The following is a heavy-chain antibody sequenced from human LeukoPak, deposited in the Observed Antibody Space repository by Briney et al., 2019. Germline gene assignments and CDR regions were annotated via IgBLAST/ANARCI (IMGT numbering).Heavy chain of an antibody. J-gene: IGHJ4*02. D-gene: IGHD6-6*01. V-gene: IGHV4-34*01. CDR2: INHSGST. CDR1: GGSFSGYY. CDR3: AADSSSRDY. Sequence: KPSETLSLTCAVYGGSFSGYYWSWIRQPPGKGLEWIGEINHSGSTNYNPSLKSRDTISVDTSKNQFSLKLSSVTAADTAVYYCAADSSSRDYWGQGTLVTVSS.